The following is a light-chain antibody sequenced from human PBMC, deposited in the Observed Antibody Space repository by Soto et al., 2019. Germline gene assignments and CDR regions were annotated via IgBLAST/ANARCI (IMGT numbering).Light chain of an antibody. V-gene: IGKV3-11*01. CDR2: DAS. CDR3: QQRSDWPLT. CDR1: QSVNNY. Sequence: EIVLTQSPATLSLSPGERATLSCRASQSVNNYLVWYQQKPGQAPRLLIFDASNRATGIPARFSGSGSGTDFTLTISSLEPEDFAVYYSQQRSDWPLTFGGGTKVEIK. J-gene: IGKJ4*01.